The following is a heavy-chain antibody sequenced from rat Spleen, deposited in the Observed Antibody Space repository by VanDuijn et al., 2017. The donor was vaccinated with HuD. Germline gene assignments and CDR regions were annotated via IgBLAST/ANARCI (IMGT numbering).Heavy chain of an antibody. V-gene: IGHV2-1*01. J-gene: IGHJ3*01. CDR2: VWADGST. D-gene: IGHD1-12*02. Sequence: QVQLKESGPGLVQPSQTLSLTCTVSGFSLTSNSVSWIRQPPGKGLEWMGGVWADGSTDYNSSLKSRLSISRDTSKSQVFLKMNSLQTDDTAIYFCTGFDGSYYHNPTWFVYWGQGTLVTVSS. CDR3: TGFDGSYYHNPTWFVY. CDR1: GFSLTSNS.